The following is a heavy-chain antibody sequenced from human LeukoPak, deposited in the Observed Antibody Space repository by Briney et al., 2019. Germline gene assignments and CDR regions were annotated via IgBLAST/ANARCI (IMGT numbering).Heavy chain of an antibody. V-gene: IGHV3-23*01. CDR2: TSGSGGST. CDR3: AKGALDGDYLDY. D-gene: IGHD4-17*01. CDR1: GFTFSSYA. Sequence: PGGSLRLSCAASGFTFSSYAMSWVRQAPGKGLEWVSATSGSGGSTYYADSVKGRFTISRDNSKNTLCLQMNSLRAEDTAVYYCAKGALDGDYLDYWGQGTLVTVSS. J-gene: IGHJ4*02.